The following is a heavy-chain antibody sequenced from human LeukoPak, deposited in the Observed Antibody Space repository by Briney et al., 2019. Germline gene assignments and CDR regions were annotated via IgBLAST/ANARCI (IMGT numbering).Heavy chain of an antibody. Sequence: GGSLRLSCAASGFTFDDYGMSWVRQAPGKGLEWVSSINWNGGSTGYADSVKGRFTISRDNARNSLYLQMNSLRAEDTALYYCAKAYPGSGSLDDAFDIWGQGTMVTVSS. J-gene: IGHJ3*02. CDR3: AKAYPGSGSLDDAFDI. V-gene: IGHV3-20*04. CDR1: GFTFDDYG. D-gene: IGHD3-10*01. CDR2: INWNGGST.